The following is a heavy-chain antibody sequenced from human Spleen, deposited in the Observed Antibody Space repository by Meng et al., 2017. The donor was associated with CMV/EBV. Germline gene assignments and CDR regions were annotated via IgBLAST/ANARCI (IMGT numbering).Heavy chain of an antibody. Sequence: GGSLRLSCAASGFTFSPYAMNWVRQAPGKGLEWVSSISTSSAFIYYADSVKGRFTISRDNAKNSLFLQMNSLRADDTAVYYCARSHITIFGVLPIWGQGTLVTVSS. J-gene: IGHJ4*02. D-gene: IGHD3-3*01. CDR2: ISTSSAFI. V-gene: IGHV3-21*04. CDR3: ARSHITIFGVLPI. CDR1: GFTFSPYA.